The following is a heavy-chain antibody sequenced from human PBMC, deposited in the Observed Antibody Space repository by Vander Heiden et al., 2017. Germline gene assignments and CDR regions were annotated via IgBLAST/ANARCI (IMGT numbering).Heavy chain of an antibody. CDR2: IYYSGST. D-gene: IGHD5-12*01. J-gene: IGHJ6*02. CDR3: ARTDVAYYYYGMDV. Sequence: QVQLQESGPGLVKPSETLSLTCTVSGGSISSYYWSWIRQPPGKGLEWIGYIYYSGSTNYNPSLKSRVTISVDTSKNQFSLKLSSGTAADTAVYYCARTDVAYYYYGMDVWGQGTTVTVSS. CDR1: GGSISSYY. V-gene: IGHV4-59*01.